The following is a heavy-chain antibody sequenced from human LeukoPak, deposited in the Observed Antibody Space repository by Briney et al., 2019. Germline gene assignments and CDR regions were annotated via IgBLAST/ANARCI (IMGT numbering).Heavy chain of an antibody. D-gene: IGHD2-15*01. CDR3: ARQEARYCSGGSCYPYYYYYYMDV. CDR2: IYPGDSDT. V-gene: IGHV5-51*01. J-gene: IGHJ6*03. Sequence: GESLKISCKGSGYSFTSYWIGWVRQMPGKGLEWMGIIYPGDSDTRYSPSFQGQVTISADKSISTAYLQWSSLKASDTAMYYCARQEARYCSGGSCYPYYYYYYMDVWGEGTTVTVSS. CDR1: GYSFTSYW.